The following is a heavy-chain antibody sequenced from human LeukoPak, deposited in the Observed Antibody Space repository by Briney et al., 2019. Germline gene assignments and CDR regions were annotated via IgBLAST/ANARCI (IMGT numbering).Heavy chain of an antibody. CDR1: GGSISSGGYY. D-gene: IGHD3-16*02. Sequence: SETLSLTCTVSGGSISSGGYYWSWIRQHPGKGLEWIGYIYYSGSTYYNPSLKSRVTISVDTSKNQFSLKLSSVTAADTAVYYCARAIMITFGGVIVGYWGQGTLVTVSS. CDR2: IYYSGST. V-gene: IGHV4-31*03. J-gene: IGHJ4*02. CDR3: ARAIMITFGGVIVGY.